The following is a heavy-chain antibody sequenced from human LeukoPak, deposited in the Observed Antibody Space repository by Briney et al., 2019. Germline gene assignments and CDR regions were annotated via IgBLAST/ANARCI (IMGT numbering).Heavy chain of an antibody. V-gene: IGHV4-61*02. CDR2: IYTSGST. CDR1: GGSISSGSYY. Sequence: SETLSLTCTVSGGSISSGSYYWSWIRQPAGKGLEWIGRIYTSGSTNYNPSLKSRVTISVDTSKNQFSLKLSSVTAADTAVYYCARESPDIVVVVAAIPYYFDYWGQGTLVTVSS. D-gene: IGHD2-15*01. J-gene: IGHJ4*02. CDR3: ARESPDIVVVVAAIPYYFDY.